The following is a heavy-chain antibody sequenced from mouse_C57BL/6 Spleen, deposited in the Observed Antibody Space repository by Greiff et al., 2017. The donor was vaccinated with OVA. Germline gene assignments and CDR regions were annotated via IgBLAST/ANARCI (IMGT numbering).Heavy chain of an antibody. CDR3: ARSDTTVPRAWCAY. J-gene: IGHJ3*01. Sequence: EVKLVESGGDLVKPGGSLKLSCAASGFTFSSYGMSWVRQTPDKRLEWVATISSGGSYTYYPDSVKGRFTISRDNAKNTLYLQMSSLKSEDTAMYYCARSDTTVPRAWCAYWGQGTLVTVSA. D-gene: IGHD1-1*01. CDR1: GFTFSSYG. V-gene: IGHV5-6*01. CDR2: ISSGGSYT.